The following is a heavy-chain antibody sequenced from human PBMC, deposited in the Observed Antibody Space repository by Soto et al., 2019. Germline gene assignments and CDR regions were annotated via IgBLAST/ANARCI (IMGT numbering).Heavy chain of an antibody. Sequence: GGSLRLSCSASGFTFSSYAMHWVRQAPGKGLEYVSAISSNGGSTYYADSVKGRFTISRDNSKNTLYLQMSSLRAEETAVYYCVKGRGSGWYGEFDYWGQGTLVTVSS. D-gene: IGHD6-19*01. J-gene: IGHJ4*02. CDR2: ISSNGGST. CDR3: VKGRGSGWYGEFDY. V-gene: IGHV3-64D*06. CDR1: GFTFSSYA.